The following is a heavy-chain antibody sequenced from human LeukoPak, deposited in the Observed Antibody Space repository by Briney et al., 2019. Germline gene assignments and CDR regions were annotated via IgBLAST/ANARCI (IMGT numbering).Heavy chain of an antibody. CDR3: ARGVEQWPIDY. V-gene: IGHV4-30-2*01. CDR1: GGSISSGGYY. J-gene: IGHJ4*02. Sequence: SETLSLTCTVSGGSISSGGYYWSWIRQPPGKGLEWIGYIYHSGSTYYNPSLKSRVTISVDRSKNQLSLKLSSVTAADTAVYYRARGVEQWPIDYWGQGTLVTDSS. CDR2: IYHSGST. D-gene: IGHD6-19*01.